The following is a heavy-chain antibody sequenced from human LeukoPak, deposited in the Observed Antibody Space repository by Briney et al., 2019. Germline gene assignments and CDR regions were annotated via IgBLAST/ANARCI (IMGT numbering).Heavy chain of an antibody. CDR1: GYTVTRYG. Sequence: GASVKVSCKASGYTVTRYGISWVRQAPGQGLEWMGWISAYNGNTNYAQKLQGRVTMTTDTSTSTAYMELRSLRSDDTAVYYCARDPGAAAARHFDYWGQATLVTVSS. J-gene: IGHJ4*02. CDR3: ARDPGAAAARHFDY. D-gene: IGHD6-13*01. CDR2: ISAYNGNT. V-gene: IGHV1-18*04.